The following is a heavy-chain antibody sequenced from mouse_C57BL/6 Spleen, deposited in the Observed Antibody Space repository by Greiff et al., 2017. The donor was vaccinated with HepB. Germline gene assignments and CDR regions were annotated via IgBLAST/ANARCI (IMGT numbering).Heavy chain of an antibody. CDR2: IDPSDSYT. J-gene: IGHJ4*01. V-gene: IGHV1-59*01. Sequence: VKLQQPGAELVRPGPSVKLSCKASGYTFTSYWMHWVKQRPGQGLEWIGVIDPSDSYTNYNQKFKGKATLTVDTSSSTAYMQLSSLTSEDSAVYYCASYYSNNEESYYAMDYWGQGTSVTVSS. D-gene: IGHD2-5*01. CDR1: GYTFTSYW. CDR3: ASYYSNNEESYYAMDY.